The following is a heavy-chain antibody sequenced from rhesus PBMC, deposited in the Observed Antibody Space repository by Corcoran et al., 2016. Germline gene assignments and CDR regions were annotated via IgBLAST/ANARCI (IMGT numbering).Heavy chain of an antibody. V-gene: IGHV3S18*01. CDR1: GFSFSDYY. CDR2: SRYTVGST. Sequence: EVQLVESGGGLAKPGGSLRLACAASGFSFSDYYMYWVRQAPGKGLGRVSVSRYTVGSTYDADSVKCRFTISRENAKNTLYLQMDSLRAEDTAVYYCARDMNYGNYIHYWGQGVLVTVSS. CDR3: ARDMNYGNYIHY. D-gene: IGHD4-35*01. J-gene: IGHJ4*01.